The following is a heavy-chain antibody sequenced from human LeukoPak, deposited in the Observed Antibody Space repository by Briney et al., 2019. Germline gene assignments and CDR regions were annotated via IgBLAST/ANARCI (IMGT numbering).Heavy chain of an antibody. D-gene: IGHD3-16*02. V-gene: IGHV3-7*04. CDR2: IKQDGSEK. CDR1: GFTFSGYW. J-gene: IGHJ6*03. CDR3: ARVMITFGGVIVRHYYYYYMDV. Sequence: GGSLRLSCAASGFTFSGYWMSWVRQAPGKGLEWVANIKQDGSEKYYVDSVRGRFTISRDNAKNSLYLQMNSLRAEDTAVYYCARVMITFGGVIVRHYYYYYMDVWGKGTTVTVSS.